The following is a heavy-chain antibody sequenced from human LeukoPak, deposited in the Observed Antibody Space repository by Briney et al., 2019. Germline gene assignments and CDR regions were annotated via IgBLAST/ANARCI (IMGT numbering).Heavy chain of an antibody. J-gene: IGHJ4*02. CDR1: GGSISSSSYF. D-gene: IGHD3-16*02. CDR3: ARHYGGTYRRNFDY. V-gene: IGHV4-39*01. Sequence: PSETLSLTCTVSGGSISSSSYFWGWIRQPPGKGLEWIGSFYYSGSTYYNPSLESRVTISVDTSNNHFSLKLSSVTAADTAMYYCARHYGGTYRRNFDYWGQGTLVTVSS. CDR2: FYYSGST.